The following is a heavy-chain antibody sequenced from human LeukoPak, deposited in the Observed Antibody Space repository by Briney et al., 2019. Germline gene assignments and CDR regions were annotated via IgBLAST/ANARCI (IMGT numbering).Heavy chain of an antibody. CDR3: ARDTIQLWLHAFDI. CDR1: GGSISSSS. Sequence: PSETLSLTCTVSGGSISSSSYYWGWIRQPPGKGLEWVSSISSSSSYIYYADSVKGRFTISRDNAKNSLYLQMNSLRAEDTAVYYCARDTIQLWLHAFDIWGQGTMVTVSS. V-gene: IGHV3-21*01. D-gene: IGHD5-18*01. J-gene: IGHJ3*02. CDR2: ISSSSSYI.